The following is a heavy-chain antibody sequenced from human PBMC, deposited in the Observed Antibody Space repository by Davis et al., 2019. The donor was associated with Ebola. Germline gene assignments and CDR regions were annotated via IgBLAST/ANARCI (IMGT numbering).Heavy chain of an antibody. D-gene: IGHD3-3*01. Sequence: ASVKVSCKVSGYILTELSIHWVRQSPGQGLERMGNFDPQNNDIIYVHKFEDRVTMTEDTSTHTAYMELSSLRSDDSAVYYCARQRISIFGVAPTFDFWGQGALVTVSS. J-gene: IGHJ4*02. CDR3: ARQRISIFGVAPTFDF. CDR2: FDPQNNDI. CDR1: GYILTELS. V-gene: IGHV1-24*01.